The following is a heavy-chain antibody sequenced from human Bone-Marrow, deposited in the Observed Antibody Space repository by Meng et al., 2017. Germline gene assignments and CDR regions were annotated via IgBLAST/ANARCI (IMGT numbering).Heavy chain of an antibody. CDR1: GYTFPSYD. Sequence: ASVKVSCKASGYTFPSYDIHWVRQATGQGLEWMGWMNPNSGNTGYAQKFQGRVTITRNTFVSAACMKLSSLRSEDTAVYYCARERSSSGYYSFLPDAFDIWGQGTMVTVSS. CDR3: ARERSSSGYYSFLPDAFDI. D-gene: IGHD3-22*01. J-gene: IGHJ3*02. V-gene: IGHV1-8*03. CDR2: MNPNSGNT.